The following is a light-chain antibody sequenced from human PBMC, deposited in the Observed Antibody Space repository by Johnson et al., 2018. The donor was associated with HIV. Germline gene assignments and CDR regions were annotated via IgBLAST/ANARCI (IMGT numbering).Light chain of an antibody. V-gene: IGLV1-51*01. CDR2: DNN. J-gene: IGLJ1*01. CDR1: SSNIGNNY. Sequence: QSVLTQPPSVSAAPGQKVTISCSGSSSNIGNNYVSWYQQLPGTAPKLLIYDNNKRPPGIPDRFSGSKSGPSATLGITGLQTGDEADYYCGRGDSSLSAYVFGTGTKVTVL. CDR3: GRGDSSLSAYV.